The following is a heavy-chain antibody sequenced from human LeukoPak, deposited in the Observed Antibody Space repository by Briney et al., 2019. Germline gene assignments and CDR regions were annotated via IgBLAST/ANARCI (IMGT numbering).Heavy chain of an antibody. CDR1: GYTFSSYD. Sequence: ASVKVSCKASGYTFSSYDLSWVRQAPGQGLEWMGWISAYNGNTNYAQKLQGRVTMTTDTSTSTAYMELRSLRSDDTAVYYCARRRLNTRGAFDIWGQGTMVTVSS. D-gene: IGHD2-2*01. CDR3: ARRRLNTRGAFDI. CDR2: ISAYNGNT. V-gene: IGHV1-18*01. J-gene: IGHJ3*02.